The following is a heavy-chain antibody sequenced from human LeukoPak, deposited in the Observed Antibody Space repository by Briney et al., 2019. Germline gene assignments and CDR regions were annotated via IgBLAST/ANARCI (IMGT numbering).Heavy chain of an antibody. CDR2: IWYDGSNK. J-gene: IGHJ4*02. D-gene: IGHD3-10*01. Sequence: GGSLRLSCAASGFTFSSYGMHWVRQAPGKGLEWVAVIWYDGSNKYYADSVKGRFTISRDNSKNTLYLQMNSLRAEDTAVYYCARAPGAVDPFECWGQGTLVTVSS. CDR1: GFTFSSYG. CDR3: ARAPGAVDPFEC. V-gene: IGHV3-33*01.